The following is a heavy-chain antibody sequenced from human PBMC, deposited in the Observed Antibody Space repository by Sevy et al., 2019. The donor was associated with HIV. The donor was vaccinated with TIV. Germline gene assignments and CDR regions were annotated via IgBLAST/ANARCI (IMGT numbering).Heavy chain of an antibody. D-gene: IGHD3-22*01. CDR2: IYYSGST. V-gene: IGHV4-59*01. J-gene: IGHJ6*02. Sequence: SETLSLTCTVSGGSISSYYWSWIRQPPGKGLEWIGYIYYSGSTNYNPSLKSRVTISVDTSKNQFSLKLSSVTAADTAVYYCARDRDYDSSGYYYRDYGMDVWGQATTVTVSS. CDR1: GGSISSYY. CDR3: ARDRDYDSSGYYYRDYGMDV.